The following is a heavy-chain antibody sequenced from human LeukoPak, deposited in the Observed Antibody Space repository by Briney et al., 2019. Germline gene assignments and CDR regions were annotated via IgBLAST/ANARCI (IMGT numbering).Heavy chain of an antibody. D-gene: IGHD6-13*01. CDR2: IYYSGST. Sequence: SQTLSLTCTVSGGSVSSGDYYWSWIRQPPGKGLEWIGYIYYSGSTYYNPSLKGRVTISVDTSKNQFSLKLSSVTAADTAVYYCARGYSSSPRYFQHWGQGTLVTVSS. V-gene: IGHV4-30-4*01. J-gene: IGHJ1*01. CDR1: GGSVSSGDYY. CDR3: ARGYSSSPRYFQH.